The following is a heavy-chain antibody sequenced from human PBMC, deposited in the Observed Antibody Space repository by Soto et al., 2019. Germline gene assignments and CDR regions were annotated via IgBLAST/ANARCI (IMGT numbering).Heavy chain of an antibody. CDR3: ARDISPLVY. CDR2: INPSGGNI. CDR1: GYTFTSDY. J-gene: IGHJ4*02. V-gene: IGHV1-46*01. Sequence: HVQLVQSGAEVKTPGASVKVSCKASGYTFTSDYMHWVRQAPGQGLEWMGIINPSGGNILYAQKFQCRVSMTRDTSTSTVYMELSSLRPEDTAVYYCARDISPLVYWGQGTLVTVSS.